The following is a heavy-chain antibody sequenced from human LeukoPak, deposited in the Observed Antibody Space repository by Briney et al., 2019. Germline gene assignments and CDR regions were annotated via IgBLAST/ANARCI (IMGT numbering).Heavy chain of an antibody. CDR2: ISSDGSNK. V-gene: IGHV3-30-3*01. CDR3: ARALLRHDAFDI. CDR1: GFTLSGYA. Sequence: GRSLRLSCAASGFTLSGYAVHWVRQAPGKGLEWVTFISSDGSNKDYGDSVKGRFIISRDNSKNTLYLQMDSLRTEDTAVYYCARALLRHDAFDIWGQGTMVTVSS. J-gene: IGHJ3*02.